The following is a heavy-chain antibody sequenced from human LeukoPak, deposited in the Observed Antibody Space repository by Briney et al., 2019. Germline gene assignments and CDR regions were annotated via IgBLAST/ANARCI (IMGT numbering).Heavy chain of an antibody. Sequence: GGSLRLSCAASGFTFSSYGMHWVRQAPGKGLEWVAFIRYDGSNKYYADSVKGRFTISRDNSKNTLYLQMNSLRAEDTTVYYCAKDGAKAAVLHAGYFQHWGQGTLVTVSS. CDR1: GFTFSSYG. CDR2: IRYDGSNK. J-gene: IGHJ1*01. CDR3: AKDGAKAAVLHAGYFQH. V-gene: IGHV3-30*02. D-gene: IGHD6-13*01.